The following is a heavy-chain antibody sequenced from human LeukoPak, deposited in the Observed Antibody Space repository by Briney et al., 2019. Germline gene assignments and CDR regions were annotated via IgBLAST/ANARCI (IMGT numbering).Heavy chain of an antibody. CDR3: AKGAKTGYSSGWYYPN. D-gene: IGHD6-19*01. Sequence: GGSLRLSCAASGFTFSSYGMHWVRQAPGKGLEWVAVIWYDGSNKYYADSVKGRFTISRDNSKNTLYLQMNSLRAEDTAVYYCAKGAKTGYSSGWYYPNWGQGTLVTVSS. CDR2: IWYDGSNK. CDR1: GFTFSSYG. J-gene: IGHJ4*02. V-gene: IGHV3-33*06.